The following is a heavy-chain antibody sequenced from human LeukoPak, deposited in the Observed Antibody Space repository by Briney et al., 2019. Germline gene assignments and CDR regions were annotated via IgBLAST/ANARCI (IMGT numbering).Heavy chain of an antibody. Sequence: GGSLRLSXAASGFTFSSYWMHWVRQAPGKGLVWVSRINSDGSSTSYADSVKGRFTISRDNAKNTLYLQMNSLRAEDTAVYYCASTGGVRFSNWFDPWGQGTLVTVSS. V-gene: IGHV3-74*01. CDR1: GFTFSSYW. CDR3: ASTGGVRFSNWFDP. J-gene: IGHJ5*02. D-gene: IGHD3-3*01. CDR2: INSDGSST.